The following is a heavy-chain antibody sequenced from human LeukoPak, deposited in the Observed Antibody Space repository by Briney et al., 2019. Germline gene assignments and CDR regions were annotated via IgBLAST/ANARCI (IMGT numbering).Heavy chain of an antibody. CDR3: ARHPLYPYYYYYMDV. Sequence: PSETLSLTCTVSGVSINSSSYYWGWIRQPPEKGLEWIGSIYYSGSTCYNPPLKSRVTISVDTSKNQFSLKLSSVTAADTAVYYCARHPLYPYYYYYMDVWGKGTTVTVSS. V-gene: IGHV4-39*01. J-gene: IGHJ6*03. D-gene: IGHD2-2*02. CDR2: IYYSGST. CDR1: GVSINSSSYY.